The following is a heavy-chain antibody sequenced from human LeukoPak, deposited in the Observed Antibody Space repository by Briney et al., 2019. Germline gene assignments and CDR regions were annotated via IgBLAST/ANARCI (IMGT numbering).Heavy chain of an antibody. Sequence: GGSLMLSCATSGFSFSGSTMHWDRQAPGKGLEWLGHMRSKRDNYATVYAASVEGRFTISRDNSKNTLYLQMNSLRAEDTAVYYCAREWELLAHAFDIWGQGTMVTVSS. CDR1: GFSFSGST. CDR3: AREWELLAHAFDI. CDR2: MRSKRDNYAT. J-gene: IGHJ3*02. V-gene: IGHV3-73*01. D-gene: IGHD1-26*01.